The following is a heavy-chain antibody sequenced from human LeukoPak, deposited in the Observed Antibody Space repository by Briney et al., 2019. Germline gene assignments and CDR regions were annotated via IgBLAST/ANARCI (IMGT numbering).Heavy chain of an antibody. V-gene: IGHV3-7*01. Sequence: TGGSLRLSCAASGFTFSSYWMSWVRQAPGKGLEWVANIKQDGSEKYYVDSVKGRFTISRDNAKNSLYLQMNSLRAEDTAVYYCARVGYCSSTSCYAWGWFDPWGQGTLVTVSS. J-gene: IGHJ5*02. CDR3: ARVGYCSSTSCYAWGWFDP. D-gene: IGHD2-2*01. CDR1: GFTFSSYW. CDR2: IKQDGSEK.